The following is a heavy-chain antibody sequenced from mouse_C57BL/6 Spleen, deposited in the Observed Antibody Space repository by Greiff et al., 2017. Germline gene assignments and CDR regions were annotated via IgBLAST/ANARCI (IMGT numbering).Heavy chain of an antibody. J-gene: IGHJ4*01. Sequence: EVKVVESGGGLVQSGRSLRLSCATSGFTFNDFYMEWVRQAPGKGLEWIAASRNKANDYTTEYSASVKGRFIVTRDTSQSILYLQMNALRAEDPAIYYCARDDPAMDDWGQGTSVTVSS. CDR3: ARDDPAMDD. CDR1: GFTFNDFY. CDR2: SRNKANDYTT. V-gene: IGHV7-1*01.